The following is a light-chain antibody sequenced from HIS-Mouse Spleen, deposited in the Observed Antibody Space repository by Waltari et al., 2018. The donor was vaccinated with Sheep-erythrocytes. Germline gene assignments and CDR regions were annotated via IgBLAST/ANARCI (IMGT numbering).Light chain of an antibody. V-gene: IGLV2-23*01. J-gene: IGLJ3*02. Sequence: QSALTQPASVSGSPGQSITLSCTGTSSDVGCYNLVSWYQQHPGKAPKLMIYEGSKRPSGVSNRFSGSKSGNTASLTISGLQAEDEADYYCCSYVGSSTPWVFGGGTKLTVL. CDR2: EGS. CDR1: SSDVGCYNL. CDR3: CSYVGSSTPWV.